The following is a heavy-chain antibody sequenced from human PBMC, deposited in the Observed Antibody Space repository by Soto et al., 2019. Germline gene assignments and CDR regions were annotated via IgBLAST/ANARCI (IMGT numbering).Heavy chain of an antibody. CDR1: GFTFSVAW. CDR2: IKSTAYGGTT. V-gene: IGHV3-15*07. Sequence: EAQLVESGGGLVKPGGSLRLSCAASGFTFSVAWMNWVRQAPGKGLEWVGRIKSTAYGGTTDYATPVKGRFTISRDDSTSTMYLQMNSLKVEDTGVYYCTSLDATEQNLLTCWGQGTLVTVSS. D-gene: IGHD2-15*01. CDR3: TSLDATEQNLLTC. J-gene: IGHJ4*02.